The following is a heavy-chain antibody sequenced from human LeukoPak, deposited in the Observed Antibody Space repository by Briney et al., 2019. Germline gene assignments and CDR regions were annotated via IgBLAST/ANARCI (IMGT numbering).Heavy chain of an antibody. CDR1: GFTFGDYA. Sequence: GGSLRLSCTASGFTFGDYAMSWVRQAPGKGLEWVGFIRSKAYGGTTEYAASVKGRFTISRDDSKSIAYLQMNSPKTEDTAVYYCTGAHSSGSYQVFDYWGQGTLVTVSS. J-gene: IGHJ4*02. CDR2: IRSKAYGGTT. D-gene: IGHD3-10*01. CDR3: TGAHSSGSYQVFDY. V-gene: IGHV3-49*04.